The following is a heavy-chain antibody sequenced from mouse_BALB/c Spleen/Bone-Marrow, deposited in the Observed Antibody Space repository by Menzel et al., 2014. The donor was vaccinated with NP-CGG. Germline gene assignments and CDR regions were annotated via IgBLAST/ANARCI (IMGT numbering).Heavy chain of an antibody. J-gene: IGHJ3*01. D-gene: IGHD4-1*01. Sequence: EVQLVESGGGLVRPGGSLKLSCAASGFDFSRYWMSWVRQAPGKGLEWIGEINPDSSTINYTPSLKDKFIISRDNAKNTLYLQMSKVRSEDTALYYCARGDWAWFVYWGQGTLVAVSA. CDR1: GFDFSRYW. V-gene: IGHV4-1*02. CDR2: INPDSSTI. CDR3: ARGDWAWFVY.